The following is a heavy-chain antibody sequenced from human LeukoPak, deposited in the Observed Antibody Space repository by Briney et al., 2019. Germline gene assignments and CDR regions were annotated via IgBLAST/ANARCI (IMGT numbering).Heavy chain of an antibody. D-gene: IGHD3-9*01. CDR1: GLTVSSNY. Sequence: GGSLRLSCVVNGLTVSSNYMSWVRQAPGKGPEWVSVIYSDGSTYYADSVKGRLTISRDNSQHTLYLQMNSLRAEDTAVYYCASGARLVGGLYYFDSWGQGTLVTVSS. CDR2: IYSDGST. J-gene: IGHJ4*02. V-gene: IGHV3-53*01. CDR3: ASGARLVGGLYYFDS.